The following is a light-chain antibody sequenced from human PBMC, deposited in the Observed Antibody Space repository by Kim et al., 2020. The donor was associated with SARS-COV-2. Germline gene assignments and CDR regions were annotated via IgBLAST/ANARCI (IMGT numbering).Light chain of an antibody. V-gene: IGLV1-44*01. CDR2: FND. Sequence: GQSGTISCSGSTSNIGSSTVNWYQQLPGTAPKVLIYFNDHRPAGVPDRFSGSKSGTSASLAISGLQSDDEAHYYCAAWDDSLNGPVFGGGTQLTVL. J-gene: IGLJ3*02. CDR3: AAWDDSLNGPV. CDR1: TSNIGSST.